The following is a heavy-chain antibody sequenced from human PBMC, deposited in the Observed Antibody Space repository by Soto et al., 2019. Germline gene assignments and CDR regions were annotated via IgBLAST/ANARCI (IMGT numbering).Heavy chain of an antibody. CDR1: GGTFSSYP. D-gene: IGHD2-21*01. Sequence: QVQLVQSGAEAKNPGSSVKVSCEASGGTFSSYPINWVRQAPGQGLEWMGGIIPFFGTSTYAQKFQGRVTITADDSTSTAYRELRSLRSEDTAVYYCARVRHITNYGMAVWGQGTTVTVSS. CDR3: ARVRHITNYGMAV. V-gene: IGHV1-69*01. J-gene: IGHJ6*02. CDR2: IIPFFGTS.